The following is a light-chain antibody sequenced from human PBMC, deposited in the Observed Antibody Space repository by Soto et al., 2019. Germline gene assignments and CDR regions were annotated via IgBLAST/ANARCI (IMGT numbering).Light chain of an antibody. V-gene: IGLV2-14*01. CDR1: SSDVGGYNY. Sequence: QSVLTQPASVSGSPGQSITISCTGTSSDVGGYNYVSWYQQHPGKAPKVMIYEVSNRPSGVSNRFSGSKSGNTASLTISGLQAEDEADYYCSSYTSISSLVVFGGGTQLTVL. CDR3: SSYTSISSLVV. CDR2: EVS. J-gene: IGLJ2*01.